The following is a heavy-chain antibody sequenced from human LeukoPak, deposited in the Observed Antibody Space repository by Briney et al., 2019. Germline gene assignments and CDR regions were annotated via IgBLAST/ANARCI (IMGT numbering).Heavy chain of an antibody. CDR2: IYSSGST. J-gene: IGHJ4*02. CDR3: ARAVSWYFDY. Sequence: KPSETLSLTCSVSGGSISNYYWSWIRQPPGKGLEWIGYIYSSGSTNYNPSLKSRVTLSVDTSKSQFSLKLSSVTAADTAVYYCARAVSWYFDYWGQGTLVTVSS. D-gene: IGHD6-13*01. CDR1: GGSISNYY. V-gene: IGHV4-59*08.